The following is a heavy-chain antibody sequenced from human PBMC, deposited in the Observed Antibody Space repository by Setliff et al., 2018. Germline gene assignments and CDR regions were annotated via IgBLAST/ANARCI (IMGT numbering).Heavy chain of an antibody. CDR1: GYSISSGYY. V-gene: IGHV4-38-2*02. CDR3: AREQWLDPPGYYYMDV. D-gene: IGHD6-19*01. J-gene: IGHJ6*03. CDR2: FHHRAST. Sequence: SETLSLTCAVSGYSISSGYYGGWIRQPPGKGLEWIGRFHHRASTYYNPSLSGRVSISVDTSTNQLSLQLNSVPAADMAVYYCAREQWLDPPGYYYMDVWAKGTTVTVSS.